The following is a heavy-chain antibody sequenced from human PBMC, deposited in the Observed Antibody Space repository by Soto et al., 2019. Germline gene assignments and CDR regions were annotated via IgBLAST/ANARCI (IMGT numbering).Heavy chain of an antibody. CDR2: ISGTSDAA. J-gene: IGHJ4*02. V-gene: IGHV3-23*01. Sequence: EVQLLESGGGLVQPGGSLRLSCAASGFPFSTSAMNWVRQAPGKGLEWVSIISGTSDAAYYAESVKGRFTISRDNAKNSLYLQMNSLRAEDTAVYYCARVVAAAGSTDYWGQGTLVTVSS. CDR1: GFPFSTSA. CDR3: ARVVAAAGSTDY. D-gene: IGHD6-13*01.